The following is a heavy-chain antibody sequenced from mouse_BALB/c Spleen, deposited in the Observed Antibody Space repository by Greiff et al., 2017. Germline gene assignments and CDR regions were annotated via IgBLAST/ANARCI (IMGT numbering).Heavy chain of an antibody. Sequence: VQLQQSGAELMKPGASVKISCKATGYTFSSYWIEWVKQRPGHGLEWIGEILPGSGSTNYNEKFKGKATFTADTSSNTAYMQISRLTSEDSAVYYWARWGSAGYVDYGGQGTTLTVSS. CDR1: GYTFSSYW. J-gene: IGHJ2*01. V-gene: IGHV1-9*01. D-gene: IGHD6-1*01. CDR3: ARWGSAGYVDY. CDR2: ILPGSGST.